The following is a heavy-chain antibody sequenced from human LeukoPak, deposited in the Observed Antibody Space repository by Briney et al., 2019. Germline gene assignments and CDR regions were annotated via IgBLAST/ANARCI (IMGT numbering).Heavy chain of an antibody. Sequence: GSLRLSCAASGFTFSNYGTHWVRQAPGKGLEWVAVIWYDGSNKYYADSVKGRFTISRDNSKNTLYLQMNSLRAEDTAVYYCAGNYGPYYFDYWGQGTLVTVSS. D-gene: IGHD3-10*01. CDR1: GFTFSNYG. J-gene: IGHJ4*02. CDR2: IWYDGSNK. V-gene: IGHV3-33*01. CDR3: AGNYGPYYFDY.